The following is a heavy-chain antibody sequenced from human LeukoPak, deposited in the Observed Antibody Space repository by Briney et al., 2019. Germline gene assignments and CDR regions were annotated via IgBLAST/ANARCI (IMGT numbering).Heavy chain of an antibody. CDR2: IYYSGST. J-gene: IGHJ4*02. V-gene: IGHV4-30-4*01. D-gene: IGHD1-26*01. Sequence: SETLSLTCTVSGGSISSGDYYWSWIRQHPGKGLEWIGYIYYSGSTYYNPSLKSRVTISADTSRNQFSLKLNSVTAADTALYYCARSGGSTTNFDYWGQGTLVTISS. CDR1: GGSISSGDYY. CDR3: ARSGGSTTNFDY.